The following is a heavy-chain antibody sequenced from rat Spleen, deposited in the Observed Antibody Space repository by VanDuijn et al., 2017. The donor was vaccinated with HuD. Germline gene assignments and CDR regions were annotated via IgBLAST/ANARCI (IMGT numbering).Heavy chain of an antibody. Sequence: EVQLVESGGGLVQPGRSLKLSCAASGFTFSNYDMTWVRQAPTKGLEWVASISPSGGSTYYRDSVKGRFTVSRENGQNSLYLQMDSLRSEDTATYYCATDAYFDYWGQGVMVTVSS. J-gene: IGHJ2*01. CDR3: ATDAYFDY. V-gene: IGHV5-19*01. CDR1: GFTFSNYD. CDR2: ISPSGGST.